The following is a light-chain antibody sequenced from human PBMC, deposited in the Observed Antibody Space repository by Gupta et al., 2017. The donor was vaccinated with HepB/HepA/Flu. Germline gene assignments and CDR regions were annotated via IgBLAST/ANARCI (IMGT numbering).Light chain of an antibody. Sequence: QSALTQPASASGSPGQSITISCTGTSSDVGGYNHVSWYQQHPGKAPTLMIYDVSNRPSGVSNRFSGSKSGNTASLTISGLQAEDEADYYCSSYTSSSTRVFGTGTKVTVL. V-gene: IGLV2-14*03. J-gene: IGLJ1*01. CDR3: SSYTSSSTRV. CDR1: SSDVGGYNH. CDR2: DVS.